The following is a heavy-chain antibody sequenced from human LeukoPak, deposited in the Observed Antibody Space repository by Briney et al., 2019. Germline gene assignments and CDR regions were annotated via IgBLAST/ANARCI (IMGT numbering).Heavy chain of an antibody. J-gene: IGHJ3*02. CDR3: ARIYDSSGYYYGTIDAFDI. D-gene: IGHD3-22*01. CDR1: GFTFSSYS. V-gene: IGHV3-21*01. CDR2: ISSSSYI. Sequence: PGGSLRLSCAASGFTFSSYSMNWVRQAPGKGLEWVSSISSSSYIYYADSVKGRFTISRDNAKNSLYLQMNSLRAEDTAVYYCARIYDSSGYYYGTIDAFDIWGQGTMVTVSS.